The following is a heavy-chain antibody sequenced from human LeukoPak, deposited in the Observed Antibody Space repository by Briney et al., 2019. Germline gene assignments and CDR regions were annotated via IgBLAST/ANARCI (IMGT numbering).Heavy chain of an antibody. D-gene: IGHD6-19*01. V-gene: IGHV4-34*01. CDR3: ARGSELSSGWRNNSFDP. J-gene: IGHJ5*02. CDR1: GGSFSGYY. Sequence: SETLSLTCAVYGGSFSGYYWSWIRQPPEKGLEWIGEINHSGSTNYNPSLKSRVTISVDTSKNQFSLKLSSVTAADTAVYYCARGSELSSGWRNNSFDPWGQGTLVTVSS. CDR2: INHSGST.